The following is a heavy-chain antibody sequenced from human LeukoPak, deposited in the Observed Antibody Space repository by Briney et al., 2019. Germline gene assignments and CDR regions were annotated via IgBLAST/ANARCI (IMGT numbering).Heavy chain of an antibody. V-gene: IGHV4-34*01. J-gene: IGHJ6*02. CDR3: ARGPRSYGMDV. CDR2: INHSGST. CDR1: GGSFSGYY. Sequence: SETLSLTCAVYGGSFSGYYWSWIRQPPGKGLEWIGEINHSGSTNYNPSLKSRVTISVDTSKNQFSLKLSPVTAADTAVYYCARGPRSYGMDVWGQGTTVTVSS.